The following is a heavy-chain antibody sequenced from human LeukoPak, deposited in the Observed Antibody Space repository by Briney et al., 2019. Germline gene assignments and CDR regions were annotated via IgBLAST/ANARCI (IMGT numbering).Heavy chain of an antibody. J-gene: IGHJ6*02. Sequence: ASVKVSCKASGYTFTSYGISWVRQAPGQGLEWVGWISAYNGNTNYAQKLQGRVTMTTDTSTSTAYMELRSLRSDDTAVYYCARDIVVVPAAMLPGGYGMDVWGQGTTVTVSS. CDR1: GYTFTSYG. CDR2: ISAYNGNT. D-gene: IGHD2-2*01. V-gene: IGHV1-18*01. CDR3: ARDIVVVPAAMLPGGYGMDV.